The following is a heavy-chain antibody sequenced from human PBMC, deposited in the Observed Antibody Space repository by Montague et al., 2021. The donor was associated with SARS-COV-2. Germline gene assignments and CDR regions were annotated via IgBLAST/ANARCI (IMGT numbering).Heavy chain of an antibody. Sequence: SETLSLTCAVSGGALNSGPYYWGWIRQPPGKGLEWLASIHYSGYTYNHPSLRSRVTISVDLAKNQFSLKVSSVTAADTAVYYCARENLSFYGMDVWGQGTPVTVSS. J-gene: IGHJ6*02. CDR2: IHYSGYT. V-gene: IGHV4-39*02. CDR3: ARENLSFYGMDV. CDR1: GGALNSGPYY.